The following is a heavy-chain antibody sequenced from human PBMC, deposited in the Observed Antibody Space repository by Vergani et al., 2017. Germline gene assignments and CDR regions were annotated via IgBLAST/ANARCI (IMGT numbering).Heavy chain of an antibody. J-gene: IGHJ6*03. D-gene: IGHD1-1*01. CDR3: ARVLQPERRGDYYYMDV. Sequence: QVQLVQSGAEVKKPGASVKVSCKASGYTFTGYYMHWVRQAPGQGLEWMGWINPNSGGTNYAQKFQGRVTMTRDTSISTAYMELSRLRSDDTAVYYCARVLQPERRGDYYYMDVWGKGTTVTVSS. V-gene: IGHV1-2*02. CDR1: GYTFTGYY. CDR2: INPNSGGT.